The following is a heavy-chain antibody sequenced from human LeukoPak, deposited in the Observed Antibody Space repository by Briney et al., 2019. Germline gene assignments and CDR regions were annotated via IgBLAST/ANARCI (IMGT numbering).Heavy chain of an antibody. D-gene: IGHD2/OR15-2a*01. J-gene: IGHJ4*02. CDR1: GFTFSNYN. V-gene: IGHV3-21*01. Sequence: KSGGSLRLSCAASGFTFSNYNMNWVRQAPGKGLEWVSSISSSSSYIYYADSVKDRFTISRDNAKNSLYLQMNSLRADDTAVYYCARAWNSYFDYWGQGTLVTVSS. CDR2: ISSSSSYI. CDR3: ARAWNSYFDY.